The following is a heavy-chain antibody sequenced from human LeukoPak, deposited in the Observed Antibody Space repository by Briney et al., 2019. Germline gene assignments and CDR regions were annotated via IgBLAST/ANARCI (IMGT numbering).Heavy chain of an antibody. D-gene: IGHD7-27*01. Sequence: SETLSLTCAVYGGSFSGYYWSWIRQPPGKGLEWIGSIYHSGSTYYNPSLKSRVTISVDTSKNQFSLKLSSVTAADTAVYYCARARLLGAVRRVYDAFDIWGQGTMVTVSS. CDR3: ARARLLGAVRRVYDAFDI. V-gene: IGHV4-34*01. CDR1: GGSFSGYY. J-gene: IGHJ3*02. CDR2: IYHSGST.